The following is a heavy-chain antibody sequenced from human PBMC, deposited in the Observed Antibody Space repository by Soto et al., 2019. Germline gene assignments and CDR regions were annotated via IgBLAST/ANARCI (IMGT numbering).Heavy chain of an antibody. CDR1: GFTFSSYA. CDR3: PRDSDTSTSYGSWSVGSLVDYMDV. D-gene: IGHD3-3*01. CDR2: ISGSGGST. Sequence: GGSLRLSCAASGFTFSSYAMSWVRQAPGKGLEWVSAISGSGGSTYYGDSVKGRFTISRDNSKNTLYLQMNSLRAKDKVVNYCPRDSDTSTSYGSWSVGSLVDYMDVWGQGTPVTVSS. V-gene: IGHV3-23*01. J-gene: IGHJ6*03.